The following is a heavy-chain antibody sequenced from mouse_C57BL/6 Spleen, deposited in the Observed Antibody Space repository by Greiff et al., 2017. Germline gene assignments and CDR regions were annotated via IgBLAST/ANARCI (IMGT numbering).Heavy chain of an antibody. CDR2: IHPNSGST. CDR1: GYTFTSYW. CDR3: ERGTTVVATDY. Sequence: QVQLQQPGAELVKPGASVKLSCKASGYTFTSYWMHWVKQRPGQGLEWIGMIHPNSGSTNYNEKFKSKATLTVDKSSSTAYMQLSSLTSEDSAVYYCERGTTVVATDYWGQGTTLTVSS. J-gene: IGHJ2*01. D-gene: IGHD1-1*01. V-gene: IGHV1-64*01.